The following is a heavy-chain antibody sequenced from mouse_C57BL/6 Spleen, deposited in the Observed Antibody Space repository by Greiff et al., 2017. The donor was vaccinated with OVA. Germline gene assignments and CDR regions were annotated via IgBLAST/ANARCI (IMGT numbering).Heavy chain of an antibody. V-gene: IGHV5-17*01. D-gene: IGHD3-3*01. CDR3: ARTEGLGYYFGY. CDR2: ISSGSSTI. Sequence: EVHLVESGGGLVKPGGSLKLSCAASGFTFSDYGMHWVRQAPEKGLEWVAYISSGSSTIYYADTVKGRFTISRDNAKNTLFLQMTSLRSEDTAMYYCARTEGLGYYFGYWGQGTTLTVSS. CDR1: GFTFSDYG. J-gene: IGHJ2*01.